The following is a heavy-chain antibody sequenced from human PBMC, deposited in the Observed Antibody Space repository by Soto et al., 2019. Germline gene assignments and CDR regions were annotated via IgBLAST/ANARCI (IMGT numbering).Heavy chain of an antibody. D-gene: IGHD3-16*01. CDR1: GGSISSSSYY. Sequence: SETLSLTCTVSGGSISSSSYYWGWIRQPPGKGLEWIGSIYYSGSTYYNPSLKSRVTISVDTSKNQFSLKLSSVTAADTAVYYCVSQGGAGARNFDYWGQGTLVTVSS. V-gene: IGHV4-39*01. CDR2: IYYSGST. CDR3: VSQGGAGARNFDY. J-gene: IGHJ4*02.